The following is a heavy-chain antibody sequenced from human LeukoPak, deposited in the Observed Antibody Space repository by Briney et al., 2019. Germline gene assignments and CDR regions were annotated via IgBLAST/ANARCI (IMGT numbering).Heavy chain of an antibody. CDR1: GFTFSSYS. J-gene: IGHJ6*02. CDR3: ARWYCSSPNCHSYYYGMDV. Sequence: NPGGSLRLSCAASGFTFSSYSMNWVRQAPGKGLEWVSSISSSSSYIYYADSVKGRFTISRDNAKNSLYLQMNSLRAEDTAVYYCARWYCSSPNCHSYYYGMDVWGQGTTVTVSS. D-gene: IGHD2-2*01. V-gene: IGHV3-21*06. CDR2: ISSSSSYI.